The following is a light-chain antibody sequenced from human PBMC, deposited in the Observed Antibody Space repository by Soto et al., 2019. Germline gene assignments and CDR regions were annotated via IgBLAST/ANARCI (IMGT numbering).Light chain of an antibody. J-gene: IGLJ1*01. V-gene: IGLV4-60*02. CDR2: LEGSGSY. CDR3: ETWDSNTYV. CDR1: SGHSSYI. Sequence: QLVLTQSSSASASLGSSVSLTCTLSSGHSSYIIAWHQQQPGKAPRYLMKLEGSGSYNKGSGGPDRFSGSSSGADRYLTISNLQFEDEADYYCETWDSNTYVFGTGTKVTVL.